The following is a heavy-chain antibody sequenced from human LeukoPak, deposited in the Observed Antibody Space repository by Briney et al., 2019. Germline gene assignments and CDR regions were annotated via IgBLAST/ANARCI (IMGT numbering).Heavy chain of an antibody. CDR3: AREIYL. J-gene: IGHJ5*02. Sequence: GGSLRLSCAASGFTVSNNYMNWVRQVPRKGLEWVSVIYSGGSTYYADSVKGRFTISRDESKNTLYLQMDSLRAEDTALYYCAREIYLWGQGTLVTVSS. V-gene: IGHV3-53*01. D-gene: IGHD2-15*01. CDR1: GFTVSNNY. CDR2: IYSGGST.